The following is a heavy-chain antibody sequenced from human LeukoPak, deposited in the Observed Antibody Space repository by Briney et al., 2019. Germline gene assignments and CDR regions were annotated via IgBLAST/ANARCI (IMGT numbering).Heavy chain of an antibody. Sequence: PGGSLRLSCAASGFTFSSYWMSWVRQAPGKGLEWVANIKQDGSEKYYVDSVKGRFTISRDNAKNSLYLRMNSLRAEDTAVYYCARGPPGSSSSDGYYWGQGTLVTVSS. J-gene: IGHJ4*02. CDR2: IKQDGSEK. V-gene: IGHV3-7*01. CDR3: ARGPPGSSSSDGYY. CDR1: GFTFSSYW. D-gene: IGHD6-13*01.